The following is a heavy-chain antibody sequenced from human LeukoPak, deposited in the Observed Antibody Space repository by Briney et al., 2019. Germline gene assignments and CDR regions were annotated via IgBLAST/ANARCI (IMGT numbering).Heavy chain of an antibody. CDR1: GFAFSAYS. J-gene: IGHJ6*03. D-gene: IGHD3-3*01. CDR3: VRVEEARDFWSGYYYYYYMDV. Sequence: PGGSLRLSCAASGFAFSAYSINWVRQAPGKGLEWVANIKQDGSEKYYVDSVKGRFTISRDNAKSSLYLQMNSLRAEDTAVYYCVRVEEARDFWSGYYYYYYMDVWGKGTTVTVSS. V-gene: IGHV3-7*01. CDR2: IKQDGSEK.